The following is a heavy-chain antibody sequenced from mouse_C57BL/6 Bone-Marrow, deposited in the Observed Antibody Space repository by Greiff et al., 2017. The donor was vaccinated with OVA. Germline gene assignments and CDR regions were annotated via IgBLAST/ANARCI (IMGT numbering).Heavy chain of an antibody. CDR2: IYWDDDK. CDR3: ARRGGDYYGYWYFDV. J-gene: IGHJ1*03. D-gene: IGHD1-1*01. Sequence: QVTLKESGPGILQSSQTLSLTCSFSGFSLSTSGMGVSWIRQPSGKGLEWLAHIYWDDDKRYNPSLKSRLTISKDTSRNQVFLKITSVDTADTATYYCARRGGDYYGYWYFDVWGTGTTVTVSS. V-gene: IGHV8-12*01. CDR1: GFSLSTSGMG.